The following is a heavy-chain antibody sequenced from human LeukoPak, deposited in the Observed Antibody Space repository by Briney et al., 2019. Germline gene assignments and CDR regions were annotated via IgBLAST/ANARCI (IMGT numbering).Heavy chain of an antibody. D-gene: IGHD2-2*01. CDR2: INHSGST. V-gene: IGHV4-34*01. J-gene: IGHJ3*02. CDR3: ARDISPGPAARSDAFDI. Sequence: SETLSLTCAVYGGSFSGHYWSWIRQPPGKGLEWIGEINHSGSTNYNPSLKSRVTISVDTSKNQFSLKLSSVTAADTAVYYCARDISPGPAARSDAFDIWGQGTMVTVSS. CDR1: GGSFSGHY.